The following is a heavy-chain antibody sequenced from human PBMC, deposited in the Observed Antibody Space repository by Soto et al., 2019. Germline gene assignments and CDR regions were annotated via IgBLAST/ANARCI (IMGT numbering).Heavy chain of an antibody. CDR2: FDPEDGET. J-gene: IGHJ6*02. CDR1: GYTLTELS. V-gene: IGHV1-24*01. D-gene: IGHD6-19*01. Sequence: ASVKVSCKVSGYTLTELSMHWVRQAPGKGLEWMGGFDPEDGETIYAQKFQGRVTMTEDTSTDPAYMELSSLRSEDTAVYYCATGSVAGTMYYYYGMDVWGQGTTVTVSS. CDR3: ATGSVAGTMYYYYGMDV.